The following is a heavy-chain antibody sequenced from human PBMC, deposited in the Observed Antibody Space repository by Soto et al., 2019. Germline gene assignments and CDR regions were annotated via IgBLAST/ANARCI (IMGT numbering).Heavy chain of an antibody. J-gene: IGHJ6*03. V-gene: IGHV3-33*01. CDR1: GFTFSSYG. CDR2: IWYDGSNK. CDR3: ARDALPYYDILTGYYDHHYMDV. Sequence: GGSLRLSCAASGFTFSSYGMHWVRQAPGKGLEWVAVIWYDGSNKYYADSVKGRFTISRDNSKNTLYLQMNSLRAEDTAVYYCARDALPYYDILTGYYDHHYMDVWGKGTTVTVSS. D-gene: IGHD3-9*01.